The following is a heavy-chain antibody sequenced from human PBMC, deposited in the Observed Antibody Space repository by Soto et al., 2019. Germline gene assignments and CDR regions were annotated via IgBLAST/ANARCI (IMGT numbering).Heavy chain of an antibody. Sequence: PSETLSLTCTVSGASISGYYWSWIRKSAGKGLEWIGRIYATGTTDYNPSLKSRVMMSVDTSKKQFSLKLRSVTAADTAVYYCVRNGTKTLRDWFDPWGQGISVTVSS. CDR1: GASISGYY. CDR2: IYATGTT. D-gene: IGHD1-1*01. J-gene: IGHJ5*02. CDR3: VRNGTKTLRDWFDP. V-gene: IGHV4-4*07.